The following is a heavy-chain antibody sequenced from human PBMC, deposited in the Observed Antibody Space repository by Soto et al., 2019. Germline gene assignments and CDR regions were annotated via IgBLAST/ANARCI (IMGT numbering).Heavy chain of an antibody. CDR2: ISGSGGST. CDR1: GFTFSSYA. D-gene: IGHD5-18*01. Sequence: EVQLLESGGGLVQPGGSLRLSCAASGFTFSSYALRWVRQAPGKGLEWVSAISGSGGSTYYADSVKGRFTISRDNSKNTLYLEMNSLRADDTAVYYCAQGFEGSWIQLWLPGAFDIWGQGTMVTVSS. J-gene: IGHJ3*02. V-gene: IGHV3-23*01. CDR3: AQGFEGSWIQLWLPGAFDI.